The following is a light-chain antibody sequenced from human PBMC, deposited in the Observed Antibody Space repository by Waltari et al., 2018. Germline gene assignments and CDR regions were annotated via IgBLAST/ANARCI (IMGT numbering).Light chain of an antibody. Sequence: QSVLTQPPSASGTPGPRVTISCSGSSSNIGDNVVNWSQQPPGKAPTLLIYRSDQRHSGVPVRFSGSKSGTIASLAISGLQSADEGDYYCSAWDDSLHGHWVFGGGTKVTVL. J-gene: IGLJ3*02. CDR2: RSD. CDR1: SSNIGDNV. CDR3: SAWDDSLHGHWV. V-gene: IGLV1-44*01.